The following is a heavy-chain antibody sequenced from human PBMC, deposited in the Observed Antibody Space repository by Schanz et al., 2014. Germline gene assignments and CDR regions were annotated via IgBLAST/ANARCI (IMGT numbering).Heavy chain of an antibody. D-gene: IGHD6-6*01. CDR2: ISSTSNYI. Sequence: EVQLVESGGGLVKPGGSLRLSCAASGFTFSNYSMNWVRQAPGKGLEWVSSISSTSNYIFYADSVKGRFTISRDNAKNSLYLQMNSLRAEDTAVYYCVPMSIAAHWGQGTLVTVSS. CDR1: GFTFSNYS. J-gene: IGHJ4*02. V-gene: IGHV3-21*01. CDR3: VPMSIAAH.